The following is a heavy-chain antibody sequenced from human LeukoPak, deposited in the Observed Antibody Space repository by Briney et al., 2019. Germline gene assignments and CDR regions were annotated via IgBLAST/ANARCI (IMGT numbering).Heavy chain of an antibody. CDR3: ASPYYDILTGYWGDAFDI. CDR2: IYPGDSDT. D-gene: IGHD3-9*01. Sequence: GESLKISCKGSGYSFTSYWIGWVRQMPGKGLEWMGIIYPGDSDTRYSPSFQGQVTISADKSISTAYLQWSSLKASDTAMYYCASPYYDILTGYWGDAFDIWGQGTMVTVSS. CDR1: GYSFTSYW. V-gene: IGHV5-51*01. J-gene: IGHJ3*02.